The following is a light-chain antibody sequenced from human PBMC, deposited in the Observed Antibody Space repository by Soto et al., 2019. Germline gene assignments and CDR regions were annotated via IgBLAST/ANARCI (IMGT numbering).Light chain of an antibody. V-gene: IGKV3-15*01. J-gene: IGKJ1*01. CDR3: QQYNNCPT. CDR2: GAS. Sequence: IVQSQFPAILSVFPGERATLSCRASQSVSSNLAWYQQKPGQAPRLLIYGASTRATGIPARFSGSGSGTEFTLTSSILQSEDLAVYYCQQYNNCPTFGQGTKVDIK. CDR1: QSVSSN.